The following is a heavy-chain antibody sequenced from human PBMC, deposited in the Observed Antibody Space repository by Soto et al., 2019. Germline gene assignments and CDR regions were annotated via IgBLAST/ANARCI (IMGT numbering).Heavy chain of an antibody. CDR3: ARDNYGGRFDY. D-gene: IGHD4-17*01. CDR2: IYSGGST. V-gene: IGHV3-66*01. CDR1: VFTVSSNY. J-gene: IGHJ4*02. Sequence: GGSLRLSCAASVFTVSSNYMSWVRQAPGKGLEWVSVIYSGGSTYYADSVKGRFTISRDNSKNTLYLQMNSLRAEDTAVYYCARDNYGGRFDYWGQGTLVTVSS.